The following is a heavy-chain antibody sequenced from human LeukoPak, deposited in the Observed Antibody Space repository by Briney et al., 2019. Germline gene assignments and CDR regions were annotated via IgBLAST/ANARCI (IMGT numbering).Heavy chain of an antibody. Sequence: GRSLRLSYAASGFTFSSYAMHWVRQAPGKGLEWVAVISYDGSNKYYADSVKGRFTISRDNSKNTLYLQMNSLRAEDTAVYYCARDVTLTRGPNWFDPWGQGTLVTVSS. CDR1: GFTFSSYA. CDR2: ISYDGSNK. D-gene: IGHD1/OR15-1a*01. CDR3: ARDVTLTRGPNWFDP. J-gene: IGHJ5*02. V-gene: IGHV3-30-3*01.